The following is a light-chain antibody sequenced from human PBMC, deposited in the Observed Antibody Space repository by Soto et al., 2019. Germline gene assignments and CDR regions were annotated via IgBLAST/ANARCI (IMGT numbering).Light chain of an antibody. CDR2: AAS. CDR3: QQLNTYPLT. J-gene: IGKJ4*01. CDR1: QGIGSY. Sequence: DIQLTQSPSFLSASLGDRVTITCRASQGIGSYLAWYQQKPGKAPRLLIYAASTLQSGVPSRFSGSGSDTEFTLTISSLQREDFETYYCQQLNTYPLTFGGGTKVDIK. V-gene: IGKV1-9*01.